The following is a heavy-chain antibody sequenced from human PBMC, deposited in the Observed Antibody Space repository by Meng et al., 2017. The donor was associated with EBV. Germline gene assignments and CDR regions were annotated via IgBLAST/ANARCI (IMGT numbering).Heavy chain of an antibody. CDR3: ASESGRGYTPDY. J-gene: IGHJ4*02. Sequence: QVQWVQSAAEVKKPWSSVKVSCKTSGGPFRYYAISWVRQAPGQGLEWLGGFLPRLGAPNYAQKFHGRVKITADESTSTHYMDLSSLRSEDTAIYYCASESGRGYTPDYWGQGTLVTVSS. CDR2: FLPRLGAP. V-gene: IGHV1-69*01. D-gene: IGHD3-10*01. CDR1: GGPFRYYA.